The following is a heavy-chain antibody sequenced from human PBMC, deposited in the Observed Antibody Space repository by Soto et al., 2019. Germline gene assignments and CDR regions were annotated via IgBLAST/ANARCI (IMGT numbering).Heavy chain of an antibody. V-gene: IGHV1-69*05. J-gene: IGHJ1*01. CDR3: ARDPQIGYCSGGSCYSSYFQH. CDR1: GGTFSSYA. CDR2: IIPIFGTT. Sequence: SVKVSCKASGGTFSSYAISWVRQAPRQGLEWMGGIIPIFGTTNYAQKLQGRVTMTTDTSTSTAYMELRSLRSEDTAVYYCARDPQIGYCSGGSCYSSYFQHWGQGTLVTVSS. D-gene: IGHD2-15*01.